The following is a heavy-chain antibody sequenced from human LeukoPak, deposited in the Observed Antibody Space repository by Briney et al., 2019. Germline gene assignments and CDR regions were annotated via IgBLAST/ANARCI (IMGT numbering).Heavy chain of an antibody. J-gene: IGHJ5*02. V-gene: IGHV4-59*11. CDR1: GGSISSHY. CDR3: AREDHGSTNWFDP. CDR2: IYYSGST. Sequence: SETLSLTCTVSGGSISSHYWSWIRQPPGKGLEWIGYIYYSGSTNYNPSLKSRVTISVDTSKNQFSLKLSSMTAADTAVYYCAREDHGSTNWFDPWGQGTLVTVSS. D-gene: IGHD5-24*01.